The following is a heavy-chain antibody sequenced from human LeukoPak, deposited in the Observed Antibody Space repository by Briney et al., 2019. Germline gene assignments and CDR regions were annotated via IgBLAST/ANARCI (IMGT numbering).Heavy chain of an antibody. Sequence: PGGSLRLSCAASGFTFSSYAMHWVRQAPGKGLEWVAVISYDGSNKYYADSVKGRFTISRDNSKNTLYLQMNSLRAEDTAVYYCARGPVPAASPYYYYGMDVWGQGTTVTVS. V-gene: IGHV3-30-3*01. CDR1: GFTFSSYA. D-gene: IGHD2-2*01. J-gene: IGHJ6*02. CDR2: ISYDGSNK. CDR3: ARGPVPAASPYYYYGMDV.